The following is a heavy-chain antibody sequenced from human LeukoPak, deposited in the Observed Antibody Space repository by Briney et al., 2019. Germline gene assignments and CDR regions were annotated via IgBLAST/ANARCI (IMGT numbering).Heavy chain of an antibody. V-gene: IGHV4-59*01. CDR1: GASISHYY. CDR2: ISNSGST. J-gene: IGHJ4*02. CDR3: ARGSDFGDY. D-gene: IGHD4-17*01. Sequence: SETLSLTCTVSGASISHYYWSWIRQPPGKGLEWIGYISNSGSTNYNPSLKSRVTISINTSKNQFSLRLSSVTAADTAVYYCARGSDFGDYWGQGTLVTVSS.